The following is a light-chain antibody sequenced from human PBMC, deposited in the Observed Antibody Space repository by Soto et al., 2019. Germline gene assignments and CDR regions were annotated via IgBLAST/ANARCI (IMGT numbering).Light chain of an antibody. Sequence: DIEMTQSPSTLSASVGDTVTITCRASPTASYWLAWYQQKPGKVPRLLIFDASKLVNVVPLRFSGSGSGSDFTLTISTLQPEDSATYYCQQYNSNSRTFGQGTKVEIK. CDR1: PTASYW. V-gene: IGKV1-5*01. J-gene: IGKJ1*01. CDR3: QQYNSNSRT. CDR2: DAS.